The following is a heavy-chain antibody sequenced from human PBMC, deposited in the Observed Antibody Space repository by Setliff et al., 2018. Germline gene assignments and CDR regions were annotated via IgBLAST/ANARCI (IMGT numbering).Heavy chain of an antibody. D-gene: IGHD6-13*01. CDR3: ARHASSGLQTFDF. CDR1: GGSISSGSYY. Sequence: KASETLSLTCTVSGGSISSGSYYWSWIRQPAGKGLEWIGHIYTSGSTNYNPSLKSRVTISVDTSKNQFSLKLTSVTAADTAVYYCARHASSGLQTFDFWGQGALVTVSS. CDR2: IYTSGST. V-gene: IGHV4-61*09. J-gene: IGHJ4*02.